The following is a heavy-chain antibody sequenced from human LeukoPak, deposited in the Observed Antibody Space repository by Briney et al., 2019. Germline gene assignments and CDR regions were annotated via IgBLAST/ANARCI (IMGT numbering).Heavy chain of an antibody. CDR1: GFTFSSYE. CDR2: ISSSGGTI. D-gene: IGHD3-9*01. J-gene: IGHJ4*02. CDR3: ARYSRVLRYFDWLPNFDY. Sequence: PGGSLRLSCAASGFTFSSYEMNWVRQAPGKGLEWVSYISSSGGTIYYADSVKGRFTISRDNAKNSLYLQMNSLRAEDTAVYYCARYSRVLRYFDWLPNFDYWGQGTLVTVSS. V-gene: IGHV3-48*03.